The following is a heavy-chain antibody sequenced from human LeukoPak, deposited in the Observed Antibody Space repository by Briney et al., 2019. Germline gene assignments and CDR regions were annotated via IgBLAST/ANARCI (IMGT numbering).Heavy chain of an antibody. Sequence: GGSLRLSCAGSRFTFYSYSMSWVRQAPGKGLEWVSSISAGGDTSYYADSVRDRFTISRDNSKNTLYLHMHSLKAEDTAVYFCAKAVATTLDWLSWGQGTLVTVAS. V-gene: IGHV3-23*01. CDR3: AKAVATTLDWLS. CDR1: RFTFYSYS. J-gene: IGHJ5*02. CDR2: ISAGGDTS. D-gene: IGHD3/OR15-3a*01.